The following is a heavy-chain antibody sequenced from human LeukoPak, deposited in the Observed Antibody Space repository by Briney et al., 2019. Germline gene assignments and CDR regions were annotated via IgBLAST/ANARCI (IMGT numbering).Heavy chain of an antibody. CDR3: ASIAARRPSDY. J-gene: IGHJ4*02. CDR2: INSDGSST. D-gene: IGHD6-6*01. CDR1: GFTFSSYW. V-gene: IGHV3-74*01. Sequence: PGGSLRLSCAASGFTFSSYWMYWVRQAPGKGLVWVSRINSDGSSTSYADSVKGRFTISRDNAKNTLYLQMNSLRAEDTAVYYCASIAARRPSDYWGQGTLVTVSS.